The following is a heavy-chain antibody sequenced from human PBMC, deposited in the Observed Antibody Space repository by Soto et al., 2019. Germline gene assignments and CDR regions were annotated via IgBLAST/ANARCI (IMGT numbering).Heavy chain of an antibody. CDR2: IIPIFGTA. V-gene: IGHV1-69*06. D-gene: IGHD5-18*01. J-gene: IGHJ4*02. Sequence: QVQLVQSGYEVKTPGSSVKVSCKASGGTVSSYAISWVRQDPGPGLEWMGGIIPIFGTANYAQKFQGRVTITADKSTSTAYMEMSSLRSEDTAVYYCARNRGYSYGSHYFDYWGPGTLVTVSS. CDR1: GGTVSSYA. CDR3: ARNRGYSYGSHYFDY.